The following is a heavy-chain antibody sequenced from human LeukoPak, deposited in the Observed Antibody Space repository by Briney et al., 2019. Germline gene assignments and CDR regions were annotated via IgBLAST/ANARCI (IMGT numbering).Heavy chain of an antibody. D-gene: IGHD3-16*01. CDR2: IKSKTDGGTT. Sequence: GGSLRLSCAASGFTFNDAWMSWVRQAPGKGLEWVGRIKSKTDGGTTDYAAPVEGRFTISRDDSKNTLCLQMNRLKTEDKAVYYCTTGLFVGPKGFFDLWGRGTLVTVSS. V-gene: IGHV3-15*01. J-gene: IGHJ2*01. CDR1: GFTFNDAW. CDR3: TTGLFVGPKGFFDL.